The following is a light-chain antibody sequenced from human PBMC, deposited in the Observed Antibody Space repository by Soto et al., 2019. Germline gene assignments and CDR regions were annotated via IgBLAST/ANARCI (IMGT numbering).Light chain of an antibody. Sequence: EIVMTQSPATLSVSPGERATLSCRAGQGVTTNFAWYQQKSGQSPRLLIYDASNRATGIPARFSGSGSGTDFTLTISSLEPEDFAVYYCQQRSNWPITFGQGTRLEIK. CDR3: QQRSNWPIT. V-gene: IGKV3-11*01. CDR1: QGVTTN. CDR2: DAS. J-gene: IGKJ5*01.